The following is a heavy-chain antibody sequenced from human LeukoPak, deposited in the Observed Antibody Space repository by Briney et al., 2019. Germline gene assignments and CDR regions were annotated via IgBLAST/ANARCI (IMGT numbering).Heavy chain of an antibody. D-gene: IGHD3-10*02. CDR3: ARHLHYYVAMDV. CDR2: IGSDNKP. Sequence: TGGSLRLSCEASGFTFSAYAMTWVRQAPGKGLEWVSSIGSDNKPHYSESVKDRFAISSDNSNSMLFLQLNSLRAEDTALYYCARHLHYYVAMDVLGQGTTVSVS. V-gene: IGHV3-23*05. CDR1: GFTFSAYA. J-gene: IGHJ6*01.